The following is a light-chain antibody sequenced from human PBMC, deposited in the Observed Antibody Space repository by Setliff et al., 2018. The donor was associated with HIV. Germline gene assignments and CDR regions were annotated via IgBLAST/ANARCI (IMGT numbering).Light chain of an antibody. CDR2: EVR. J-gene: IGLJ1*01. CDR1: SSDVGGYNY. Sequence: QSVLTQPASVSGSPGQSITISCTGTSSDVGGYNYVSWYQQHPGKAPKLIIYEVRNRPSGVSSRFSGSKSGNTASLTIPGLQAEDEADYYCSSYTSSSTPYVFGTGTKVTVL. CDR3: SSYTSSSTPYV. V-gene: IGLV2-14*01.